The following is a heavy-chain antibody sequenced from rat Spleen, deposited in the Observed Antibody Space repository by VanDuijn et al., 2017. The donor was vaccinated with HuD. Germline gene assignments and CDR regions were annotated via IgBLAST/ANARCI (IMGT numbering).Heavy chain of an antibody. J-gene: IGHJ3*01. CDR1: GFSLTSYN. CDR2: IWNTGGT. D-gene: IGHD1-11*01. V-gene: IGHV2-41*01. CDR3: TRSYGGYSQHWFAY. Sequence: QEQLKESGPGLVQPSQTLSLTCTVSGFSLTSYNVHWVRQHPGKGLEWMGVIWNTGGTQYNSALKSRLSISRDTSKSQVFLKMNSLQTDDTAIYFCTRSYGGYSQHWFAYWGQGTLVTVSS.